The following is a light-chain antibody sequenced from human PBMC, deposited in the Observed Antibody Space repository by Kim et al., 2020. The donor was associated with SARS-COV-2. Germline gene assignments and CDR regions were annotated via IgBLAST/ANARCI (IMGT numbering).Light chain of an antibody. CDR1: QRVGSSY. J-gene: IGKJ1*01. Sequence: PGGSATPSGEDSQRVGSSYFAWYQHRRAPATRRLICGASSRATGIPDRCSGSGSGTDLTRTMTRLEPEDFAGYYCQQYSSSPATFGQGTKVDIK. CDR2: GAS. CDR3: QQYSSSPAT. V-gene: IGKV3-20*01.